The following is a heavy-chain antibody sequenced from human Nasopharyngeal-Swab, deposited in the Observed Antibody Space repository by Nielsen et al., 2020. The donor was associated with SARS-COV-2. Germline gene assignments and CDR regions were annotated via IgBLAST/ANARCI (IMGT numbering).Heavy chain of an antibody. V-gene: IGHV3-30-3*01. D-gene: IGHD5-18*01. CDR2: ISYDESNK. J-gene: IGHJ4*02. CDR1: GIIFSSYA. Sequence: GESLKISCAASGIIFSSYAMHWVRQAPGKGLEWVAVISYDESNKYYADSVKGRFTISRDNSKNTLYLQMNSLRAEDTAVYYCARAGGGYSYADYWGQGTLVTVSS. CDR3: ARAGGGYSYADY.